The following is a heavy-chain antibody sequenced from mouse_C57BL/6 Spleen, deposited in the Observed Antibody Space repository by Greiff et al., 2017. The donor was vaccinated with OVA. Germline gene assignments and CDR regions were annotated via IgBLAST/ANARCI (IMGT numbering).Heavy chain of an antibody. CDR2: IWRGGST. Sequence: VQLQQSGTGLVQPSQSLSITCTVSGFSLTSYGVHWVRQSPGKGLEWLGVIWRGGSTDYNAAFMSRLSITKDNSKSQVFFKMNSLQADDTAIYYCAKNYGSSYEVWFAYWGQGTLVTVSA. D-gene: IGHD1-1*01. J-gene: IGHJ3*01. CDR1: GFSLTSYG. CDR3: AKNYGSSYEVWFAY. V-gene: IGHV2-5*01.